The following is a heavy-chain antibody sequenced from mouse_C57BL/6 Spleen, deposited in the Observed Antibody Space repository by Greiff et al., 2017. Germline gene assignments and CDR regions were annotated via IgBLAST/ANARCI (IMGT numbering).Heavy chain of an antibody. CDR2: INYDGSST. J-gene: IGHJ2*01. CDR3: ARDRTDYYGSSLFDY. D-gene: IGHD1-1*01. Sequence: EVQRVESEGGLVQPGSSMKLSCTASGFTFSDYYMAWVRQVPEKGLEWVANINYDGSSTYYLDSLKSRFIISRDNAKNILYLQMSSLKSEDTATYYCARDRTDYYGSSLFDYWGQGTTLTVSS. CDR1: GFTFSDYY. V-gene: IGHV5-16*01.